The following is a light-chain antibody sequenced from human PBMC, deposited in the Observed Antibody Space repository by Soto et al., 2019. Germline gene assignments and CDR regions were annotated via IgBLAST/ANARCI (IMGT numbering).Light chain of an antibody. CDR1: QSFSSY. Sequence: ELVLTQSPATLALSPVARATLSFTSSQSFSSYLAWYQQKPGQAPRLLIYDASNRATGIPARFSGSGSGTDFTLTISSLEPEDFAVYYCQQRSNWPLTCGGGPKVDIK. V-gene: IGKV3-11*01. J-gene: IGKJ4*01. CDR3: QQRSNWPLT. CDR2: DAS.